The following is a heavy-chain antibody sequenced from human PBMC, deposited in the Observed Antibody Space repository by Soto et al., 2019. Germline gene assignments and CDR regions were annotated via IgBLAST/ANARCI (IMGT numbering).Heavy chain of an antibody. CDR1: GITFSSYA. J-gene: IGHJ4*02. V-gene: IGHV3-23*01. CDR2: ISGSGGST. D-gene: IGHD6-19*01. Sequence: EVQLLESGGGLVQPGGSLRLSCAASGITFSSYAMSWVRQAPGKGLEWVSAISGSGGSTYYADSVKGRFTISRDNSKNTLYLQMNSLRAEDTAVHYCARRSSGWYFDYLGQGTLVTVSS. CDR3: ARRSSGWYFDY.